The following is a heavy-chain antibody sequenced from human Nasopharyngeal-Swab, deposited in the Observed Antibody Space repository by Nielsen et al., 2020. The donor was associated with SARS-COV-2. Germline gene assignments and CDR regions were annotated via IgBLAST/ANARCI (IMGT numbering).Heavy chain of an antibody. CDR2: INTGNGNT. V-gene: IGHV1-3*04. Sequence: ASVKVSCKASGYTFTSYAMHWVRQAPGHRLEWMGWINTGNGNTKYSQKFQGRVTITRDTSASTAYMELSSLRSEDTAVYYCARADEFMDYGDYWYFDLWGRGTLVTVSS. CDR1: GYTFTSYA. CDR3: ARADEFMDYGDYWYFDL. D-gene: IGHD4-17*01. J-gene: IGHJ2*01.